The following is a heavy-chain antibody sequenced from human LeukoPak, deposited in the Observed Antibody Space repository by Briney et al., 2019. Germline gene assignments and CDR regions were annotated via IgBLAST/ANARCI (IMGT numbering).Heavy chain of an antibody. Sequence: SETLSLTCTVSGDSISSYYWSWIRHPPGKGLEGIAYIYYSGSANYNPSLKSRVTISIDTSKNQFSLKLSSVTAGDTAVYYCARDSSCSGGTCYDTWGQGTLVTVSS. CDR3: ARDSSCSGGTCYDT. D-gene: IGHD2-15*01. V-gene: IGHV4-59*01. J-gene: IGHJ5*02. CDR1: GDSISSYY. CDR2: IYYSGSA.